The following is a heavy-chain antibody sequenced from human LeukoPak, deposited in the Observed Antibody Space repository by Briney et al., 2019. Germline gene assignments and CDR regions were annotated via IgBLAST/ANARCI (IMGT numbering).Heavy chain of an antibody. D-gene: IGHD6-13*01. Sequence: ASVKVSCKASGYTFTSYDINWVRQATGQGLEWTGWMNPNSGNTGYAQKFRGRVTITRNTSTSTAYMELSSLRSEDTAVYYCARGYSSSWYFTYDYMDVWGEGTTVTVSS. J-gene: IGHJ6*03. CDR1: GYTFTSYD. CDR3: ARGYSSSWYFTYDYMDV. CDR2: MNPNSGNT. V-gene: IGHV1-8*03.